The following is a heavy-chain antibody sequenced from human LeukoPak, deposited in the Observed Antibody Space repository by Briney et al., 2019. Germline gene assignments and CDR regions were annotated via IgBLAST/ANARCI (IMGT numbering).Heavy chain of an antibody. V-gene: IGHV1-69*05. CDR1: GGTFSSYA. D-gene: IGHD3-22*01. Sequence: SVKVSCKASGGTFSSYAISWVRQAPGQGLEWMGGIIPIFGTANYAQKFQGRVTITTDESTSTAYMELSSLRSDDTAVYYCARDPRSTNYYDRSGYYGDYFDDWGQGTLVTVSS. CDR2: IIPIFGTA. J-gene: IGHJ4*02. CDR3: ARDPRSTNYYDRSGYYGDYFDD.